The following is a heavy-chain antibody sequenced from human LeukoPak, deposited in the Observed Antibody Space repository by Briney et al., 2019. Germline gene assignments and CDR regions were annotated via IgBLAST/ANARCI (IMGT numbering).Heavy chain of an antibody. Sequence: ASVKVSCKASVYIFSYFYIHWVRQAPGQGLEWMGWVNPNTGGTNHPRKFQGRVTMTRETSISTAYMELRRLRSDDTAVYYCARARLYCIGGACYRSPFDHLGQGTLVIVSS. J-gene: IGHJ4*02. D-gene: IGHD2-15*01. V-gene: IGHV1-2*02. CDR1: VYIFSYFY. CDR2: VNPNTGGT. CDR3: ARARLYCIGGACYRSPFDH.